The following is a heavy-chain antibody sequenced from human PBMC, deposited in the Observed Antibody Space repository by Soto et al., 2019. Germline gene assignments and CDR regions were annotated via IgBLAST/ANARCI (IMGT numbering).Heavy chain of an antibody. D-gene: IGHD3-22*01. J-gene: IGHJ5*02. CDR2: ISYSGTT. CDR3: ARSYYDSTGFAVDP. Sequence: SETLSLTCTVSGDSISSINNYWSWIRQPPGEGLEWIGFISYSGTTSYSPSLKSRVAISLDTSKNQFSLSLNFVTAADTAVYYCARSYYDSTGFAVDPWGQGTLVTVSS. CDR1: GDSISSINNY. V-gene: IGHV4-30-4*01.